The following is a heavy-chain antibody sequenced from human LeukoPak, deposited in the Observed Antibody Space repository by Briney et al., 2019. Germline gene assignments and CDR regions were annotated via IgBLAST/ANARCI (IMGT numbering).Heavy chain of an antibody. D-gene: IGHD2-2*01. CDR2: IYTSGST. V-gene: IGHV4-4*07. Sequence: KPSETLSLTCTVSGASISTYFWKWIRQPAGKGLEWIGRIYTSGSTNYNPSLKSRVTISLDTSKNQFSLKLSSVTAADTAVYYCASLSRKVTFDTWGQGTLVTVSS. CDR1: GASISTYF. J-gene: IGHJ3*02. CDR3: ASLSRKVTFDT.